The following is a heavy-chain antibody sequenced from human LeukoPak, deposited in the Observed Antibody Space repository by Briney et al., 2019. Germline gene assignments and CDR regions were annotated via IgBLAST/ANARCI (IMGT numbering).Heavy chain of an antibody. CDR3: VKGYDYVWESYRPFDY. V-gene: IGHV3-64D*06. J-gene: IGHJ4*02. CDR2: ISSNGGST. D-gene: IGHD3-16*02. Sequence: PGGSLRLSCSASGFTFSSYAMHWVRQAPGKGLEYVSAISSNGGSTYYADSVKGRFTISRDNSKNTLYLQMSSLRAEDTAVYYCVKGYDYVWESYRPFDYWGQGTLVTVSS. CDR1: GFTFSSYA.